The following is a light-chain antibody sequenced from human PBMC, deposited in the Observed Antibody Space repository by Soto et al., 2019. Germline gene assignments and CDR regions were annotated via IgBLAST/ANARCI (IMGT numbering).Light chain of an antibody. V-gene: IGKV1-17*03. J-gene: IGKJ1*01. CDR3: LQHTSYPWT. CDR2: AAP. CDR1: QGISKY. Sequence: DIQMTQSPSAMSASVGDRVTITCRASQGISKYLAWFQQRPGKVPRHLVYAAPSLQSGVPSSLSGSGSGTAFSLPSSSLQHEDFGTFYCLQHTSYPWTFGQGTKVEI.